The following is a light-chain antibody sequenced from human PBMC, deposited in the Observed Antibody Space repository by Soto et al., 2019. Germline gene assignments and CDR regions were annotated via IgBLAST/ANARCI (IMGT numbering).Light chain of an antibody. CDR2: WAS. J-gene: IGKJ2*01. Sequence: DIVMTQSPDSLAVSLGERATINCKSSQSVFYSSNNKNYLAWYQQKPGQPPKLLIYWASIRESGVPDRFSGSGYGTDFTLTISRLQAEYVAVYYCQQYFSNPPMFTFGQGTKLEIK. CDR1: QSVFYSSNNKNY. V-gene: IGKV4-1*01. CDR3: QQYFSNPPMFT.